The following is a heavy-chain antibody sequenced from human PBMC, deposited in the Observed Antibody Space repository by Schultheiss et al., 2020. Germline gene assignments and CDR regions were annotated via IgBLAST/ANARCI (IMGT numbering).Heavy chain of an antibody. Sequence: GGSLRLSCAASGFTFSSYEMNWVRQAPGKGLEWVSTMSSTSGRTYYADSVRGRFTISRDNSKNTLDLQMNGLRVEDTAVYYCARAVGATTPFDYWGQGNLVTVSS. J-gene: IGHJ4*02. V-gene: IGHV3-23*01. CDR1: GFTFSSYE. CDR3: ARAVGATTPFDY. D-gene: IGHD1-26*01. CDR2: MSSTSGRT.